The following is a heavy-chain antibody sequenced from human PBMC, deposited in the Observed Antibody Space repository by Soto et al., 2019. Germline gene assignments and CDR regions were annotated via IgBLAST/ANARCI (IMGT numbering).Heavy chain of an antibody. D-gene: IGHD4-4*01. V-gene: IGHV4-34*01. CDR2: INHSGST. Sequence: QVQLQQWGAGLLKPSETLSLTCAVYGGSFSGYYWSWIRQPPGKGLEWIGEINHSGSTNYNPSLNSRVTISVDTSKNQFSLKLSSVTAADTAVYYCARGRHDYSKRAHDYWGQGTLVTVSS. J-gene: IGHJ4*02. CDR1: GGSFSGYY. CDR3: ARGRHDYSKRAHDY.